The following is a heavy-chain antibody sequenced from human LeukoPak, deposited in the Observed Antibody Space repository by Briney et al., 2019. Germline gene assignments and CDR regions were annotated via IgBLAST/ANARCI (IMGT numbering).Heavy chain of an antibody. V-gene: IGHV1-69*13. D-gene: IGHD1-1*01. CDR2: IIPIFGTA. Sequence: APVKVSCKASGGTFSSYAISWVRQAPGQGLEWMGGIIPIFGTANYAQKFQGRVTITADESTSTAYMELSSLRSEDTAVYYCARGGELASFDYWGQGTLVTVSS. CDR1: GGTFSSYA. J-gene: IGHJ4*02. CDR3: ARGGELASFDY.